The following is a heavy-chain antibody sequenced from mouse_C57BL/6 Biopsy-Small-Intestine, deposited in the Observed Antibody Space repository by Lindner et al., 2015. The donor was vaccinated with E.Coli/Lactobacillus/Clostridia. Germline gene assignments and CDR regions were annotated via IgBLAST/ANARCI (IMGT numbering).Heavy chain of an antibody. CDR1: GYTFTDYN. D-gene: IGHD2-2*01. CDR2: INPNNGGT. V-gene: IGHV1-22*01. CDR3: ARYGYDPAWFAY. Sequence: VQLQESGPELVKPGASVKMSCKASGYTFTDYNMHWVKQNHGKSLEWIGYINPNNGGTSYNQKFKGKATLTVNKSSSTAYMELRSLTSEDSAVYYCARYGYDPAWFAYWGQGTLVTVSA. J-gene: IGHJ3*01.